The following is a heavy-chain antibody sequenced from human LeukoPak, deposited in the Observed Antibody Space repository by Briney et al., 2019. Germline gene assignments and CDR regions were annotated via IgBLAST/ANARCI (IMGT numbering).Heavy chain of an antibody. V-gene: IGHV5-51*01. J-gene: IGHJ4*02. Sequence: GEYLKISCKGSRYSFTSYWIGWVRQMPGKGLEWMGIIYPGDSDTRYSPSFQGQVTISADKSISTAYLQWSSLKASDTAMYYCARHEPGYCSSASCYEPIDYWGQGTLVTVSS. CDR1: RYSFTSYW. D-gene: IGHD2-2*01. CDR2: IYPGDSDT. CDR3: ARHEPGYCSSASCYEPIDY.